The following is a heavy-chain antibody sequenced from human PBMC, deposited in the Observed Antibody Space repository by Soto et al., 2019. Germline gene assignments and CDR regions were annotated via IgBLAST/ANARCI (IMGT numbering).Heavy chain of an antibody. D-gene: IGHD2-15*01. CDR3: ARLEDCSGGSCYFG. V-gene: IGHV4-34*01. Sequence: SETLSLTCAVYGGSFSGYYWSWIRQPPGKGLEWIGEINHSGSTNYNPSLKSRVTISVDTSKNQFSLKLSSVTAADTAVYYCARLEDCSGGSCYFGWGQGTLVTVSS. CDR2: INHSGST. J-gene: IGHJ4*02. CDR1: GGSFSGYY.